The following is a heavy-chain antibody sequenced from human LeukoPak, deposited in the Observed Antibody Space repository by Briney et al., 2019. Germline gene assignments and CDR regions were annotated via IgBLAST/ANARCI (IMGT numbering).Heavy chain of an antibody. CDR1: GGSISSGGYY. V-gene: IGHV4-30-2*01. J-gene: IGHJ3*02. CDR2: IYHSGNT. Sequence: SETLSLTCTVSGGSISSGGYYWSWIRQPPGKGLEWIGNIYHSGNTYYNPSLKSRVTISVARSKNQFSLKLTSVTAADTAVYYCARDLWLQGGWAFDIWGQGTMVTVSS. D-gene: IGHD5-24*01. CDR3: ARDLWLQGGWAFDI.